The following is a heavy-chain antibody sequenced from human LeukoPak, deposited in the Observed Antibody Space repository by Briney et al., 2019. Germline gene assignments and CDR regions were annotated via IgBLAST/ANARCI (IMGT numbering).Heavy chain of an antibody. CDR3: TTDRAVAGADDY. D-gene: IGHD6-19*01. CDR1: GFTFSNAW. CDR2: IKSKTDGGTT. Sequence: GGSLRLSCAASGFTFSNAWMSWVRQAPGKGLEWVGRIKSKTDGGTTDYAAPVKGRFTISRDDSKNTLYLQMNSLKTEDTAVYYCTTDRAVAGADDYWGQGTLVTVSS. V-gene: IGHV3-15*01. J-gene: IGHJ4*02.